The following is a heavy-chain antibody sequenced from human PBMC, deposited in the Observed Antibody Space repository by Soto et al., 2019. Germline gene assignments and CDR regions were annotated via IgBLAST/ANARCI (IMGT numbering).Heavy chain of an antibody. CDR2: IKQDGSEK. V-gene: IGHV3-7*05. D-gene: IGHD3-3*01. Sequence: HPGGSLRLSCAASGFTFSSYWMSWVRQAPGKGLEWVANIKQDGSEKYYVDSVKGRFTISRDNAKNSLYLQMNSLRAEDTAVYYCARGFNYDFWSGDPYYYYGMDVWGQGTTVTVSS. CDR1: GFTFSSYW. J-gene: IGHJ6*02. CDR3: ARGFNYDFWSGDPYYYYGMDV.